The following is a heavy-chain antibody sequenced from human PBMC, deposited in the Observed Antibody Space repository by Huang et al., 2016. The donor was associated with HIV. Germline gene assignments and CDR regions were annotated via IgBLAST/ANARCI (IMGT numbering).Heavy chain of an antibody. J-gene: IGHJ5*02. CDR2: NRSKTDGGTT. CDR3: TKEIPSNWFDP. Sequence: QLVESGGGLVKPGGSLKLSCAASGVTFSGAWMTWVGQAPGQGLDWVGRNRSKTDGGTTDYAAPVRGRFTISRDDSGNTLYLEMNSLMTEDTAIYYCTKEIPSNWFDPWGQGTLVTVSS. D-gene: IGHD2-21*01. V-gene: IGHV3-15*01. CDR1: GVTFSGAW.